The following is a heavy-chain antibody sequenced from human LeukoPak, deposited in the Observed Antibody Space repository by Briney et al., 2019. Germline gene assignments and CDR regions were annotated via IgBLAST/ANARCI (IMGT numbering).Heavy chain of an antibody. CDR3: ARDPLPRGVDY. Sequence: GASVKVSCKASGYTFTSYGISWVRQAPGQGLEWMGWISVYNGNTNYAQKVQGRVTMTRDTSTSTAYMEVRSLRSDDTAVYYCARDPLPRGVDYWGQGTLVTVSS. D-gene: IGHD2-8*01. CDR1: GYTFTSYG. CDR2: ISVYNGNT. J-gene: IGHJ4*02. V-gene: IGHV1-18*01.